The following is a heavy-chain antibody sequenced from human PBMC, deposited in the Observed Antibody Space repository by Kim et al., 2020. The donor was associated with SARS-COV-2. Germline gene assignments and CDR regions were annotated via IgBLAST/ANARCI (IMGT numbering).Heavy chain of an antibody. D-gene: IGHD3-10*01. Sequence: YYVASVKGRFTISRDNAKNSLYLQMNSLRAEDTAVYYCASHYYGSGSRDYWGQGTLVTLSS. V-gene: IGHV3-7*01. J-gene: IGHJ4*02. CDR3: ASHYYGSGSRDY.